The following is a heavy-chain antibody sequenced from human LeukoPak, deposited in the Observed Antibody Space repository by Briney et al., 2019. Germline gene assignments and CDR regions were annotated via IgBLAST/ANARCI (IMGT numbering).Heavy chain of an antibody. D-gene: IGHD2-15*01. V-gene: IGHV1-8*01. CDR2: MNPNSGNT. CDR1: GYTFTSYD. J-gene: IGHJ4*02. CDR3: ARINYCSGGSCPDY. Sequence: ASVKVSCKASGYTFTSYDINWVRQATGQGLEWMGWMNPNSGNTGYAQKFQGRVTMTRNTPISTAYMELSSLRSEDTAVYYCARINYCSGGSCPDYWGQGTLVTVSS.